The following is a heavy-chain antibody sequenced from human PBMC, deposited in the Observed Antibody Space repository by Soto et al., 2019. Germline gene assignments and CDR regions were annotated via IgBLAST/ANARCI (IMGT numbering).Heavy chain of an antibody. Sequence: GASVKVSCKASGYTFTSYGISWVRQAPGQGLEWMGWISAYNGNTNYAQKLQGRVTMTTDTSTSTAYMELRSLRSDDTAVYYCARALRTLQRPNDYYYYYGIDGWGQGTTVTVSS. CDR3: ARALRTLQRPNDYYYYYGIDG. J-gene: IGHJ6*02. CDR1: GYTFTSYG. D-gene: IGHD1-1*01. V-gene: IGHV1-18*01. CDR2: ISAYNGNT.